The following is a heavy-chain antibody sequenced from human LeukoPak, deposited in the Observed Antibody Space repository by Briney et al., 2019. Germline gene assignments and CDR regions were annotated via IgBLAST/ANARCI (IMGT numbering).Heavy chain of an antibody. V-gene: IGHV3-48*04. Sequence: PGGSLRLSCAASGFTFSSYSMNWVRQAPGKGLEWVSYISSSSSTIYYADSVKGRFTISRDNAKNSLYLQMNSLRAEDTAVYYCARDSIDYYDSSGPNWFDPWGQGAQVTVSS. D-gene: IGHD3-22*01. CDR2: ISSSSSTI. CDR3: ARDSIDYYDSSGPNWFDP. CDR1: GFTFSSYS. J-gene: IGHJ5*02.